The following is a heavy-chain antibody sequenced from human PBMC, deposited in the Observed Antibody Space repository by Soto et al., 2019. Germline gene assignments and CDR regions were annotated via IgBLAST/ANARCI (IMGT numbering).Heavy chain of an antibody. CDR2: FSSTGST. CDR1: GASITHYY. Sequence: QVQLQESGPGLVKPSETLSLTCAVSGASITHYYWNWIRQSPGKGLEWIVSFSSTGSTVYNPSLGSRVTISLDTSKNQFSLTLNSVTAADTAGYYCARGGGSPYHNHEFDVWGQGTLVTVSS. V-gene: IGHV4-59*01. D-gene: IGHD6-13*01. CDR3: ARGGGSPYHNHEFDV. J-gene: IGHJ4*02.